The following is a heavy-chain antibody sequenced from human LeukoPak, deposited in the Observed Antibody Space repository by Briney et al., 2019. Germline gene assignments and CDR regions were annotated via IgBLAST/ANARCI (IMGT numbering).Heavy chain of an antibody. CDR3: ARGVTMIVGNWFDP. D-gene: IGHD3-22*01. Sequence: PSETLSLTCAVYGGSFSGYYWSWIRQHPGKGLEWIGYIYYSGSTYYHPSLKSRVTISVDTSKNQSFLKLSSVTAADTAVYYCARGVTMIVGNWFDPWGQGTLVTVSS. CDR1: GGSFSGYY. CDR2: IYYSGST. J-gene: IGHJ5*02. V-gene: IGHV4-31*11.